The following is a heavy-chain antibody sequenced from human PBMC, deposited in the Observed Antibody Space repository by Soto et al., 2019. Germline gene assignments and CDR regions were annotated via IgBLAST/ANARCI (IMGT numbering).Heavy chain of an antibody. J-gene: IGHJ4*02. V-gene: IGHV3-21*06. CDR3: ARESEELTSNFEY. Sequence: GGSLRLSCAASGFTFTRYSMNWFRQAPGKGLEWVSSISSTTNYIYYGDSMKGRFTISRDNAKNSMYLEMNSMRAEDTAVYYCARESEELTSNFEYWGQGTMVTVSS. D-gene: IGHD1-7*01. CDR2: ISSTTNYI. CDR1: GFTFTRYS.